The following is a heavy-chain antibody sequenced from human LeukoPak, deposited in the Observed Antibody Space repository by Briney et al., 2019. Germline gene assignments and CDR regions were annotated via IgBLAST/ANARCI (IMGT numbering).Heavy chain of an antibody. CDR2: INHSGST. Sequence: SETLSLTCAVYGGSFSGYYRSWIRQPPGKGLEWIGEINHSGSTNYNPSLKSRVTISVDTSKNQFSLKLSSVTAADTAVYYCARAMTTVTHTEYFQHWGQGTLVTVSS. D-gene: IGHD4-17*01. CDR1: GGSFSGYY. J-gene: IGHJ1*01. CDR3: ARAMTTVTHTEYFQH. V-gene: IGHV4-34*01.